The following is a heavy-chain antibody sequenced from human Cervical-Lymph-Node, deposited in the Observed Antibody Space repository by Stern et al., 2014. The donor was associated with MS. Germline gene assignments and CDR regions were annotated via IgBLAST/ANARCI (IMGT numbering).Heavy chain of an antibody. V-gene: IGHV4-31*03. CDR3: ARDTSWSPFDS. CDR2: ISFSGDT. J-gene: IGHJ4*02. D-gene: IGHD3-3*01. Sequence: VQLQQSGPGLVKPSQTLSLTCTVSGGSISTSPYYWNWIRQHPGKGLEWIGYISFSGDTVYNAPLKSRLRMSIDKSKNQFSLQLSCVTVADTAVYYCARDTSWSPFDSWGQGTLVTVSS. CDR1: GGSISTSPYY.